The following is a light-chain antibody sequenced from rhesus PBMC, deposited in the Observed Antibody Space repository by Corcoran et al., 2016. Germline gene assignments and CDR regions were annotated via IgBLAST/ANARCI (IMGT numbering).Light chain of an antibody. CDR1: SRDIGAYNG. CDR3: CSYTTGSTYI. V-gene: IGLV2-38*01. J-gene: IGLJ1*01. Sequence: QSALTQPPSVSRSLGQSGTIPATGSSRDIGAYNGVSWYQQTSGPAPHLLIYDVSKRPSGVSDLFSVSKSGNTASLTISGLQAEDEADYYCCSYTTGSTYIFGVGTRLTVL. CDR2: DVS.